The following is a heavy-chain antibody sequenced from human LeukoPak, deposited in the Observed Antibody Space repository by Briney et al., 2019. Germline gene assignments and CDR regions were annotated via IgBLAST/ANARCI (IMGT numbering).Heavy chain of an antibody. CDR3: ARVPTTVTTVDY. CDR2: INHSGST. D-gene: IGHD4-17*01. Sequence: SETLSLTCAVYGGSFSGYYWSWIRQPPGKGLEWIGEINHSGSTNYNPSLKSRVTISVDTSKNQFSLKLSSVTAADTAVYCCARVPTTVTTVDYWGQGTLVTVSS. V-gene: IGHV4-34*01. J-gene: IGHJ4*02. CDR1: GGSFSGYY.